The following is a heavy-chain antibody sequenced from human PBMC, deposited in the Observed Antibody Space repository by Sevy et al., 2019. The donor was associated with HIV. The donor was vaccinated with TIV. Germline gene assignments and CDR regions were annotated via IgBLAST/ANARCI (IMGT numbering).Heavy chain of an antibody. Sequence: GGYLRLSCAASGFSLTTSDMHWVRQAPGKGLEWVAYVRNDGSNKYYADSVRDRFTISRDSPKNTLYLQMNSLRDEDTAIYYSAGGSKTTEEWLEELHYYYGLDVWGQGTTVTVSS. CDR2: VRNDGSNK. CDR3: AGGSKTTEEWLEELHYYYGLDV. D-gene: IGHD2-8*01. J-gene: IGHJ6*02. CDR1: GFSLTTSD. V-gene: IGHV3-33*04.